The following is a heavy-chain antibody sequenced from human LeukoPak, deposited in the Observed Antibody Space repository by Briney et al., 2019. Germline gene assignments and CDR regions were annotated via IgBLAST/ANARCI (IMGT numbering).Heavy chain of an antibody. CDR2: IYYSGST. V-gene: IGHV4-31*03. J-gene: IGHJ4*02. CDR3: ARGGGDVYNVFDY. D-gene: IGHD5-24*01. Sequence: SETLSLTCTVSDGSISSGGYYWSWIRQHPGKGLEWIGYIYYSGSTYYNPSLKSRVTISVDTSKNQFSLKLSSVSAADTAVYYCARGGGDVYNVFDYWGQGTLVTVSS. CDR1: DGSISSGGYY.